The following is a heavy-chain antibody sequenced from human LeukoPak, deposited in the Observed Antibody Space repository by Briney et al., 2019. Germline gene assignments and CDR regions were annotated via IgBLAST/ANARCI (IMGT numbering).Heavy chain of an antibody. J-gene: IGHJ4*02. V-gene: IGHV3-23*01. D-gene: IGHD6-19*01. CDR1: GFTFSSYA. CDR3: ARDPPFSSGWSQNHFDH. Sequence: GGSLRLSCAASGFTFSSYAMSWVRQAPGKGLEWVSGISASGGSTFYGDSVKGRFTISRDNSKNTLYLQMNSLRADDTAVYYCARDPPFSSGWSQNHFDHWGQGTLATVSS. CDR2: ISASGGST.